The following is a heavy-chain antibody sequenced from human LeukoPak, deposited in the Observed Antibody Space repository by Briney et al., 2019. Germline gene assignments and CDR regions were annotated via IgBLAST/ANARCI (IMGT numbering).Heavy chain of an antibody. V-gene: IGHV1-46*01. CDR1: GYTFTSYY. CDR3: ARGSGRKQQLVNMDV. D-gene: IGHD6-13*01. Sequence: ASVKVSCKASGYTFTSYYMHWVRQAPGQGLEWMGIINPSGGSTSYAQKFQGRVTMTRDTSTSTVYMELSSLRSEDTAVYYCARGSGRKQQLVNMDVWGQGTTVTVSS. CDR2: INPSGGST. J-gene: IGHJ6*02.